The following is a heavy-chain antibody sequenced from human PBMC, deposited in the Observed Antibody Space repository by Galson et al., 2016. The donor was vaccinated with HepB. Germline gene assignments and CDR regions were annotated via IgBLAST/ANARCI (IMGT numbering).Heavy chain of an antibody. D-gene: IGHD2-15*01. Sequence: SLRLSCAASGFTFSSYGMHWVRQAPGKGLEWVAVIWNDGSYKYYEDSVKGRFTISRDNSKNTLNLQMNSLRAEDTAVYCCARGCGGGAGCYYTDFWGQGTLVTVSS. V-gene: IGHV3-33*01. CDR3: ARGCGGGAGCYYTDF. CDR2: IWNDGSYK. J-gene: IGHJ4*02. CDR1: GFTFSSYG.